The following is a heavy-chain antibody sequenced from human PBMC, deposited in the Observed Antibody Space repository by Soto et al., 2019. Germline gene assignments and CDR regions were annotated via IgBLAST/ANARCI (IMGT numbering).Heavy chain of an antibody. CDR3: ARRYGGTIDY. J-gene: IGHJ4*02. CDR1: GGSISSYY. D-gene: IGHD4-17*01. V-gene: IGHV4-59*08. CDR2: IYYSGST. Sequence: SETLSLTCAVSGGSISSYYWSWIRQPPGKGLEWIGYIYYSGSTNYNPSLKSRVTISVDTSKNQFSLKLSSVTAADTAVYYCARRYGGTIDYWGQGTLVTVSS.